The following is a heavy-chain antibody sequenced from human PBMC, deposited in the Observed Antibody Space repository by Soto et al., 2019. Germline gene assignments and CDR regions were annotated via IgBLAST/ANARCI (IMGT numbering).Heavy chain of an antibody. CDR2: IHSDVTT. CDR3: ARELSGSWYNWFDP. CDR1: GFSVSSNS. D-gene: IGHD6-13*01. V-gene: IGHV3-53*01. J-gene: IGHJ5*02. Sequence: EMQLVESGGGWIQPGESLRLSCAASGFSVSSNSMNWVRQAPGKGLEWVSVIHSDVTTYFADSVKGRFIITRDNSKNMLYLQTNSLRAEDTAIYYGARELSGSWYNWFDPWGQGTLVTVSS.